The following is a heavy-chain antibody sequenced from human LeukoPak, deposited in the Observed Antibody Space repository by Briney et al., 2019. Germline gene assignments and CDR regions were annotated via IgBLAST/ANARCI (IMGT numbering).Heavy chain of an antibody. D-gene: IGHD4-11*01. V-gene: IGHV1-2*04. J-gene: IGHJ3*02. CDR3: ARGMTTVTPDAFDI. CDR2: INPNSGGT. Sequence: GASVKVSCKASGYTFTGYYMHWVRQAPGQGLEWMGWINPNSGGTNYAQKFQGWVTMTRDTSISTAYMELSRLRSDDTAVYYCARGMTTVTPDAFDIWGQGTMVTVSS. CDR1: GYTFTGYY.